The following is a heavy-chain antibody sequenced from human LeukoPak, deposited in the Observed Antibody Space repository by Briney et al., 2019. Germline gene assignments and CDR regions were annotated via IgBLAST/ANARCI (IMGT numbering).Heavy chain of an antibody. CDR1: GFTFSSYA. CDR2: ISGSGGST. D-gene: IGHD3-3*01. V-gene: IGHV3-23*01. Sequence: QPGGSLRLSCAASGFTFSSYAMSWVRQAPGKGLEWVSAISGSGGSTYYADSVKGRFTISRDNSKNTLYLQMNSLRAEDTAVYYCAKSDLVILGVVMSDAFDIWGQGTMVTVSS. J-gene: IGHJ3*02. CDR3: AKSDLVILGVVMSDAFDI.